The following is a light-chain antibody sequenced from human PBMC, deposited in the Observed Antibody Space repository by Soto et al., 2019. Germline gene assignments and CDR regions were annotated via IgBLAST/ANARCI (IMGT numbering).Light chain of an antibody. J-gene: IGLJ2*01. CDR2: GVT. CDR3: CSYAGSSTLA. CDR1: NSDIGSYTL. Sequence: QSALTQPASVSGSPGQSITISCTGTNSDIGSYTLVSWYQHHPGKAPKLIIYGVTKQPSGVSNRFSGSKSGNTASLTISGLQAEDEADYYCCSYAGSSTLAFGGGTKLTVL. V-gene: IGLV2-23*02.